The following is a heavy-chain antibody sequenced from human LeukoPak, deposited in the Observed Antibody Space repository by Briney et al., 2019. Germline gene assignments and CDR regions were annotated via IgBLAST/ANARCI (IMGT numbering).Heavy chain of an antibody. CDR2: IYSGGST. CDR3: ARYYYDSSNWFDP. CDR1: GFTVSSNY. V-gene: IGHV3-53*01. Sequence: GGSLRLSCAASGFTVSSNYMSWVRQAPGKGLEWVSVIYSGGSTYYADSVKGRFTISRDNSKNTLYLQMNSLRAEDTAVYYCARYYYDSSNWFDPWGQGTLVTVSS. J-gene: IGHJ5*02. D-gene: IGHD3-22*01.